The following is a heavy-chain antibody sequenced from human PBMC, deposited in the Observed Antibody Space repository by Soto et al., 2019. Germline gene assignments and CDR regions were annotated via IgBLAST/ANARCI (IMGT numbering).Heavy chain of an antibody. V-gene: IGHV4-61*01. D-gene: IGHD2-15*01. Sequence: PSETLSLTCTVSGGSVSSGSYYWSWIRQLPWKGLEWIGYIYYSGSTNYNPSLKSRVTISVDTSKNQFSLKLSSVTAADTAVYYCARDQGGAATVPFDYWGQGTLVNVSS. CDR1: GGSVSSGSYY. CDR2: IYYSGST. CDR3: ARDQGGAATVPFDY. J-gene: IGHJ4*02.